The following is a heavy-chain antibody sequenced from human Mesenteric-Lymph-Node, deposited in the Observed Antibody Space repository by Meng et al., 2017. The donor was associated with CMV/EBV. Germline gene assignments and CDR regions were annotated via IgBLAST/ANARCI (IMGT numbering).Heavy chain of an antibody. D-gene: IGHD5-12*01. J-gene: IGHJ6*02. Sequence: GSLRLSCAASGFTFSSFWMHWVRQPPGKGLVWVSRINSDGRTTNYADSVKGRFTISRDNAKNTLYLQMNSLRAEDTAVYYCASHYDSPAGYYYGMDVWGHGTAVTVSS. CDR1: GFTFSSFW. V-gene: IGHV3-74*01. CDR2: INSDGRTT. CDR3: ASHYDSPAGYYYGMDV.